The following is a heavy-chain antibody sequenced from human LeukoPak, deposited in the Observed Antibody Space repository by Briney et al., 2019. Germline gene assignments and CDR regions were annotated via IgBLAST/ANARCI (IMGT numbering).Heavy chain of an antibody. J-gene: IGHJ4*02. CDR3: ARSRYGGKPFDY. D-gene: IGHD2-15*01. CDR1: GFTFSSYG. V-gene: IGHV3-33*01. Sequence: GGSLRLSCAASGFTFSSYGMHWVRQAPGKGLEWVAVIWYDGSNKYYADSVKGRFTTSRDNSKNTLYLQMNSLRAEDTAVYYCARSRYGGKPFDYWGQGTLVTVSS. CDR2: IWYDGSNK.